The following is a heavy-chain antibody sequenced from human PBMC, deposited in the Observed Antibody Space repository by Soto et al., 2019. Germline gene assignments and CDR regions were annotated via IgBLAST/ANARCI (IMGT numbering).Heavy chain of an antibody. V-gene: IGHV1-18*01. J-gene: IGHJ5*02. Sequence: EASVKVSCKASGYTFTSYGISWVRQAPGQGLEWMGWISAYNGNTNYAQKLQGRVTMTTDTSTSTAYMELRSLRSDDTAVYYCARGLFTIFGVVILYNWFDPWGQGTLVTVSS. CDR2: ISAYNGNT. CDR1: GYTFTSYG. D-gene: IGHD3-3*01. CDR3: ARGLFTIFGVVILYNWFDP.